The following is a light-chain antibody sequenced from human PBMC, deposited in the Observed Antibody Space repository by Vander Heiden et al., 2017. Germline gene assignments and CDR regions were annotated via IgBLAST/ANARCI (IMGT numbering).Light chain of an antibody. CDR3: QSYDSSLSAHVV. V-gene: IGLV1-40*01. CDR1: SSNIGAGYD. J-gene: IGLJ2*01. CDR2: GNS. Sequence: QSVLTQPPSVSGAPGQRVTISSTGSSSNIGAGYDVHWYQQLPGTAPKLLIYGNSNRPSGVPDRFSGSKSGTSASLAITGLQAEDEADYYCQSYDSSLSAHVVFGGGTKLTVL.